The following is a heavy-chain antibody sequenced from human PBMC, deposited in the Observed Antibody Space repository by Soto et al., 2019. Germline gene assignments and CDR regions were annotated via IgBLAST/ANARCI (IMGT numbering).Heavy chain of an antibody. Sequence: GGSLRLSCAASGFTFSSDSMNWVRQAPGKGLEWVSSISSSSSYIYYADSVKGRFTISRDNAKNSLYLQMNSLRAEDTAVYYCARDYDILTGYYTLDSWGQGTLVTVSS. CDR1: GFTFSSDS. J-gene: IGHJ5*01. CDR2: ISSSSSYI. D-gene: IGHD3-9*01. CDR3: ARDYDILTGYYTLDS. V-gene: IGHV3-21*01.